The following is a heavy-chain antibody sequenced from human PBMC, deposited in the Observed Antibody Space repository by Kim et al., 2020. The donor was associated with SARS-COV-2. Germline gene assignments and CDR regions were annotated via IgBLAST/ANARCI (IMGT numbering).Heavy chain of an antibody. J-gene: IGHJ2*01. D-gene: IGHD3-22*01. CDR3: ARDLDYYDSIGYYHGYF. CDR2: ISYDGSNK. Sequence: GGSLRLSCAASGFTFSSYAMHWVRQAPGKGLEWVAVISYDGSNKYYADSVKGRFTISRDNSKNTLYLQMNSLRAEDTAVYYCARDLDYYDSIGYYHGYF. V-gene: IGHV3-30*04. CDR1: GFTFSSYA.